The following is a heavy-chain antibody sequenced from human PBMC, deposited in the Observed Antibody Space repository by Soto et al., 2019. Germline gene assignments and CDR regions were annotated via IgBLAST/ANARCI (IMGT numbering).Heavy chain of an antibody. CDR3: ARARNRNSSGYYGLDY. D-gene: IGHD3-22*01. Sequence: SETLSLTCTVSGDSISSGGYYWSWIRQHPGKGLEWIGYIYYSGSTYYNPSLKSRVTISVDTSKNQFSLKLSSVTAADTAVYYCARARNRNSSGYYGLDYWGQGTLVTVSS. CDR2: IYYSGST. V-gene: IGHV4-31*03. CDR1: GDSISSGGYY. J-gene: IGHJ4*02.